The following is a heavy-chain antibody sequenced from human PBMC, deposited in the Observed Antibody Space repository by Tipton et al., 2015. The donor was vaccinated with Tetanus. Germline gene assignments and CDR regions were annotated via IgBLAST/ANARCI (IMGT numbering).Heavy chain of an antibody. CDR3: ARQDKRFVGYYDALDV. CDR2: ISNSGTS. J-gene: IGHJ6*02. Sequence: TLSLTCTVSDESISSSSYCWGWIRHHPGRGLEWIASISNSGTSYNNPSFRSRVTISVDTSKNQFSLKLNSVTAADTAAYYCARQDKRFVGYYDALDVWGQGTTVTVSS. V-gene: IGHV4-39*01. CDR1: DESISSSSYC. D-gene: IGHD3-3*01.